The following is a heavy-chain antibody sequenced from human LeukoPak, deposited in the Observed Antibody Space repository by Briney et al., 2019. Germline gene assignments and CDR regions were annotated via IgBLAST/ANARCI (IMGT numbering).Heavy chain of an antibody. V-gene: IGHV4-59*01. CDR3: ARVYDSSGYSDHFDY. D-gene: IGHD3-22*01. Sequence: PSETLSLTCTLSGDSFSTFSWSWIRQPPGKGLEWIGYIYYSGSTNYNPSLKSRATISVDTSKNQFSLKLSSVTAADTAAYYCARVYDSSGYSDHFDYWGQGTLVTVSS. CDR2: IYYSGST. J-gene: IGHJ4*02. CDR1: GDSFSTFS.